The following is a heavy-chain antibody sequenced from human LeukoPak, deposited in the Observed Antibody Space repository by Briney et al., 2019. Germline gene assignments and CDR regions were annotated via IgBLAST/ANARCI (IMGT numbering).Heavy chain of an antibody. CDR1: GFTFSSYG. V-gene: IGHV3-30*02. J-gene: IGHJ4*02. D-gene: IGHD6-13*01. CDR3: AKVESIAAAGDFDY. Sequence: GGSLRLSCAASGFTFSSYGMHWVRQAPGKGLEWVAFIRYDGSNKYYADSVKGRFTISRDNSKNTLYLQMNSLRAEDTAVYYCAKVESIAAAGDFDYWGQGTLVTVSS. CDR2: IRYDGSNK.